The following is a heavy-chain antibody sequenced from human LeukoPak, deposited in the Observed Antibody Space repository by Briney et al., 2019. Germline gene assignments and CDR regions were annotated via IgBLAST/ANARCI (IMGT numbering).Heavy chain of an antibody. CDR2: TYYSGST. D-gene: IGHD3-22*01. J-gene: IGHJ4*02. CDR3: ARVTGYMIEDYFDY. Sequence: PSETLSLTCTVSGGSISSYYWSWIRQPPGKGLEWIGYTYYSGSTNYNPSLKSRVTISVDTSKNQFSLRLRSVTAADTAVYYCARVTGYMIEDYFDYWGQGTLVTVSS. V-gene: IGHV4-59*01. CDR1: GGSISSYY.